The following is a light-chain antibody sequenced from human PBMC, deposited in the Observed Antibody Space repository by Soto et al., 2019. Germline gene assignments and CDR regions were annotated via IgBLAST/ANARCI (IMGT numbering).Light chain of an antibody. V-gene: IGKV1-5*03. CDR3: QQYNGYSRT. J-gene: IGKJ1*01. CDR1: QSISVW. CDR2: TAS. Sequence: DIQMTQSPSTLSASVGDRVTITCRASQSISVWLAWYQQKPGKAPKLLIYTASSLESGVPSRFSGSGSGTEFTLTISSLQPDDFATYYCQQYNGYSRTFGQGTKVEIK.